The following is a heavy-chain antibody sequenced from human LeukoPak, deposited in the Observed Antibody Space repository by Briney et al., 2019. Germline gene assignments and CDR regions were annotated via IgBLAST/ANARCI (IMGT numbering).Heavy chain of an antibody. CDR1: GFTFSSYA. D-gene: IGHD1-26*01. V-gene: IGHV3-21*01. Sequence: PGGSLRLSCTASGFTFSSYAMSWVRQAPGKGLEWVSSISDSCSYIYYADSVKGRFTISRDNAKNSLFLQMNSLRAEDTAVYYCARSKTFSGSYRYYGMDVWGQGTTVTVSS. J-gene: IGHJ6*02. CDR3: ARSKTFSGSYRYYGMDV. CDR2: ISDSCSYI.